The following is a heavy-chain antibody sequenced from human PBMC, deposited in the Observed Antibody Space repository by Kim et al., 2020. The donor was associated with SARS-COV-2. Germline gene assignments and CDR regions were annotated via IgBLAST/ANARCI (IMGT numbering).Heavy chain of an antibody. CDR2: INAGNGNT. Sequence: ASVKVSCKASGYTFTNYAMHWVRQAPGQRLEWMGWINAGNGNTKYSQKFQGRVTITKDTSASTAYMELSSLISEDTAVYYCARGSASIERNYCGGECDADDWGQGTLVTVSS. CDR1: GYTFTNYA. V-gene: IGHV1-3*01. J-gene: IGHJ4*02. D-gene: IGHD2-21*01. CDR3: ARGSASIERNYCGGECDADD.